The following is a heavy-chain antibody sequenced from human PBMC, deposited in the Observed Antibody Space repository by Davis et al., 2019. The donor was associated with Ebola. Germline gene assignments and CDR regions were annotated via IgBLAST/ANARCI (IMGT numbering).Heavy chain of an antibody. V-gene: IGHV4-39*01. J-gene: IGHJ4*02. CDR1: AGSISSSSYY. CDR3: ARKIVATIRFFDY. Sequence: SETLSLTCTVPAGSISSSSYYWGSIRQPPGKGLEWIGSIYYSGSTYYNPSLKSRVTISVDTSKNQFSLKLSSVTAADTAVYYCARKIVATIRFFDYWGQGTLVTVSS. D-gene: IGHD5-12*01. CDR2: IYYSGST.